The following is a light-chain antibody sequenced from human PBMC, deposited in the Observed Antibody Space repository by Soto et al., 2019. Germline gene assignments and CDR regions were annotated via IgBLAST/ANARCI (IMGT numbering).Light chain of an antibody. CDR2: AAS. CDR1: QGISNY. Sequence: DIQMTQSPSTLSASVGDTVTITGRASQGISNYLAWYQQKPGQVPNLLIYAASTLQSGVPSRFSGSGSGTDFTLTISSLPPEDVATYHCQKYNNAPRTFGQGTKVEI. J-gene: IGKJ1*01. CDR3: QKYNNAPRT. V-gene: IGKV1-27*01.